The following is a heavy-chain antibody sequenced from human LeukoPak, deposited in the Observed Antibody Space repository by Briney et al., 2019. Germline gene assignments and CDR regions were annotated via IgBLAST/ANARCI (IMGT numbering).Heavy chain of an antibody. CDR1: GGSFSGYY. CDR3: ARTPAGFGDY. D-gene: IGHD3-10*01. CDR2: INHSGST. V-gene: IGHV4-34*01. J-gene: IGHJ4*02. Sequence: SEILSLTCAVYGGSFSGYYWSWIRQPPGKGLEWIGEINHSGSTNYNPSLKSRVTISVDTSKNQFSLKLSSVTAADTAVYYCARTPAGFGDYWGQGTLVTVSS.